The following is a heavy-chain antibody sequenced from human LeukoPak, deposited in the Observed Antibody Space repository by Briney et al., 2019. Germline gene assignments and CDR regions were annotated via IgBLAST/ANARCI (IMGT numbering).Heavy chain of an antibody. V-gene: IGHV3-7*01. J-gene: IGHJ4*02. CDR2: IKQDGTDK. CDR1: GFTFSSYW. CDR3: ARDPYYGDYDY. D-gene: IGHD4-17*01. Sequence: GGSLRLSCAASGFTFSSYWMSWVRQAPGKGLEWVANIKQDGTDKYYVDSVKGRFTISRDNAKNSLYLQMNSLRAEDTAVYYCARDPYYGDYDYWGQGTLVTVSS.